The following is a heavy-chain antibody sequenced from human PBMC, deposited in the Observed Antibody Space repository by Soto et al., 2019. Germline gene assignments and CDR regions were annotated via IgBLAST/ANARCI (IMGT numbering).Heavy chain of an antibody. CDR1: GFSLSTSGVG. J-gene: IGHJ4*02. Sequence: QITLKESGPTLVKPTQTLTLTCTFSGFSLSTSGVGVGWIRQPPGKALEWLALIYWDDDKRYSPSLKSRLTITYDPSENQVVLTMTNMDPVDTATYYCARGVGYFDYWGQGTLVTVSS. V-gene: IGHV2-5*02. CDR2: IYWDDDK. CDR3: ARGVGYFDY.